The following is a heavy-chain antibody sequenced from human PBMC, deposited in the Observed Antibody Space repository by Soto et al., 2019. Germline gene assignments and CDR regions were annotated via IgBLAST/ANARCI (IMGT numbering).Heavy chain of an antibody. D-gene: IGHD6-6*01. CDR2: INPNSGDA. V-gene: IGHV1-2*02. Sequence: ASVKVSCKASGYTFTGYYIHWVRQDPGQGLEWMGWINPNSGDAKYAQKFQGRVTMTRDTSTAYMELSTLRSDDTAVYHCARSLSTIGARPDYWGQGTLVTVS. CDR1: GYTFTGYY. CDR3: ARSLSTIGARPDY. J-gene: IGHJ4*02.